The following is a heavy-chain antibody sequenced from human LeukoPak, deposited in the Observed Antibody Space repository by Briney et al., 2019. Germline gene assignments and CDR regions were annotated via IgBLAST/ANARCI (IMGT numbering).Heavy chain of an antibody. CDR1: DYTFPTYG. J-gene: IGHJ5*02. Sequence: ASMKDSCKASDYTFPTYGISWVRQAPGQGLEWMGWIKAYNGDTNYAQKFQGRVTMTTDTSTSTAYMELRSLRSDDTAVYYCAGGGLWFGELPFDPWGQGTLVTVSS. D-gene: IGHD3-10*01. CDR3: AGGGLWFGELPFDP. CDR2: IKAYNGDT. V-gene: IGHV1-18*01.